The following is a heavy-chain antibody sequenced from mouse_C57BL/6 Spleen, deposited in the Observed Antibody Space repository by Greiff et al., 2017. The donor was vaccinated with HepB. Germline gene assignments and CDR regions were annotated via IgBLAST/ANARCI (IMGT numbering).Heavy chain of an antibody. CDR3: ARGEPVYY. CDR1: GFTFSSYA. J-gene: IGHJ4*01. CDR2: ISDGGSYT. Sequence: EVKLQESGGGLVKPGGSLKLSCAASGFTFSSYAMSWVRQTPEKRLEWVATISDGGSYTYYPDNVKGRFTISRDNAKNNLYLQMSHLKSEDTAMYYCARGEPVYYWGQGTSVTVSS. V-gene: IGHV5-4*03.